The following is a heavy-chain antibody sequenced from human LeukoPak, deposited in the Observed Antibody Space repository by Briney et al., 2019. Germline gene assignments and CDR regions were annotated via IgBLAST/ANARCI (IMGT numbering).Heavy chain of an antibody. CDR3: ARDGTSGTRVNAFDI. CDR1: GGTFSSYA. V-gene: IGHV1-69*13. Sequence: SVKVSCKASGGTFSSYAISWVRQAPGQGLEWMGGIIPIFGTANYAQKFQGRVTITADESTSTAYMELSSLRSEDTAVYYCARDGTSGTRVNAFDIWGQGTMVTVSS. J-gene: IGHJ3*02. CDR2: IIPIFGTA. D-gene: IGHD3-10*01.